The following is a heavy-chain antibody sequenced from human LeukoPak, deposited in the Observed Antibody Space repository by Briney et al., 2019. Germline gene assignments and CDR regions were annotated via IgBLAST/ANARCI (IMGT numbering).Heavy chain of an antibody. V-gene: IGHV4-34*01. D-gene: IGHD5/OR15-5a*01. CDR3: ARGVVLGY. J-gene: IGHJ4*02. Sequence: SETLSLTCAVDGGSFSGYYWSWIRQPPGNGLEWIGEINHSGSTNYNPSLKSGVTISVDTSNNQFSLKLSSVTAADTAVYYCARGVVLGYWGQGTLVTVSS. CDR2: INHSGST. CDR1: GGSFSGYY.